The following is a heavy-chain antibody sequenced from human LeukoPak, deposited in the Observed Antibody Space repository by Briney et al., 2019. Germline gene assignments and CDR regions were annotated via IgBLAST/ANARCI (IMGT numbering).Heavy chain of an antibody. V-gene: IGHV3-43*01. J-gene: IGHJ4*02. D-gene: IGHD6-25*01. Sequence: GGSLRLSCAAYGFTFSEYTMHWIRQAPGKGLERVSLITHDGGYVVYDDSVRGRCTISRDNSRNSLYLQMDSLRTEDTALYYCAREKRRLVDFWGQGTLVTVSS. CDR1: GFTFSEYT. CDR3: AREKRRLVDF. CDR2: ITHDGGYV.